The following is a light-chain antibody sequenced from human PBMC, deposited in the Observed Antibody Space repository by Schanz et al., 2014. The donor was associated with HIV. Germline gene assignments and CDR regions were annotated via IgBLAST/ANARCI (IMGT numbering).Light chain of an antibody. J-gene: IGKJ4*01. V-gene: IGKV3-20*01. CDR3: QQYSNWPPMT. CDR1: QSVSSGY. CDR2: GAS. Sequence: EIVLTQSPGTLSLSPGERATLSCRASQSVSSGYLAWYQQKPGQAPRLLIYGASSRATGIPDRFSGSGSGTEFTLTIGSLQSEDFAVYYCQQYSNWPPMTFGGGTKVEIK.